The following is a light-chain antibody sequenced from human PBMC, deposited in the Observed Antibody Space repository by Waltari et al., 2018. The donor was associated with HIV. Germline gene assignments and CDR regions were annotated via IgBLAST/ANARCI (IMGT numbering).Light chain of an antibody. CDR1: STAIGSYNY. CDR3: SSYAGSNIVL. V-gene: IGLV2-8*01. J-gene: IGLJ2*01. CDR2: EVN. Sequence: QSALTQPPSASGSPGQSVTISCTGTSTAIGSYNYVSWYQQHPGKAPKHIIYEVNKRPSGVPDRFSGSKSGDTASLTVAGLQAEDEADYYCSSYAGSNIVLFGGGTKLTVL.